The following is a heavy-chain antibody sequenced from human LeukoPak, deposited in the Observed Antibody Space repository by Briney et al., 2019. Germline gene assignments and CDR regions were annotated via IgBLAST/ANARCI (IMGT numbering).Heavy chain of an antibody. CDR2: IRYDGSNK. CDR1: GFTFTSKC. CDR3: AKAPNSGSSWTPDY. D-gene: IGHD1-26*01. V-gene: IGHV3-30*02. J-gene: IGHJ4*02. Sequence: SGGSLRLSYPVYGFTFTSKCMHSARHAPGKGLEWDAFIRYDGSNKSYADPVQGRFTISRHNSKTTPYLQMNSLTAEDTAVSYCAKAPNSGSSWTPDYWGQGTLVTVSS.